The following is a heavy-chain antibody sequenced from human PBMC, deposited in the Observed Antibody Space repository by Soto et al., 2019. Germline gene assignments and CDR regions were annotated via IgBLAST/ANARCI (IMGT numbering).Heavy chain of an antibody. D-gene: IGHD3-22*01. CDR1: GYTFTSYG. CDR2: ISAYNGNT. CDR3: ARVYDSSGYYPPYFDY. V-gene: IGHV1-18*04. Sequence: ASVKVSCKASGYTFTSYGISWVRQAPGQGLEWMGWISAYNGNTNYAQKLQGRVTMTTDTSTSTAYMELRSLRSYDTAVYYRARVYDSSGYYPPYFDYWGPGTLVTVSS. J-gene: IGHJ4*02.